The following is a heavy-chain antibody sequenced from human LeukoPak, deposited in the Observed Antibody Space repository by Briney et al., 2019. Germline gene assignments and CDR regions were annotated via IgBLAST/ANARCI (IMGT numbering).Heavy chain of an antibody. D-gene: IGHD2-2*01. Sequence: PSETLSLTCTVSGGSISSSSYYWGWIRHPPGKGLEWIGRIYYSGCTYYNPSLKSRFPISVDTSKNQFSLKLSSVTAADTAVYYCARDRGCSSTSCYVNWFDPWGQGTLVTVSS. CDR3: ARDRGCSSTSCYVNWFDP. V-gene: IGHV4-39*07. CDR1: GGSISSSSYY. J-gene: IGHJ5*02. CDR2: IYYSGCT.